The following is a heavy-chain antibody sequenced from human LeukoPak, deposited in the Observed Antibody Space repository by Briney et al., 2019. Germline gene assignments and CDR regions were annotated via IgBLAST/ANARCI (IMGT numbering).Heavy chain of an antibody. J-gene: IGHJ4*02. CDR3: ARDRGVGNNFDY. V-gene: IGHV3-53*01. CDR2: IYSGGST. D-gene: IGHD3-10*01. CDR1: GFTVSSNY. Sequence: GGSLRLSCAASGFTVSSNYMSWVRQAPGKGLEWVSVIYSGGSTFYADSVKGRFTISRDNSKNTLYLQMNSLRAEDTAVYYCARDRGVGNNFDYWGQGTLVTVSS.